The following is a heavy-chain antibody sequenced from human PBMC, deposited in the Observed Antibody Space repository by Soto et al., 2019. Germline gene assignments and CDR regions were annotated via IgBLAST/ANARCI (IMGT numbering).Heavy chain of an antibody. V-gene: IGHV4-38-2*01. D-gene: IGHD2-2*01. Sequence: PSGPHCHTWAVSGEFIGRAYDWGWIRKPPGKGLEWIGNIYHSGSTYYNPSLKSRVTISIDTSKNQFSLRLSSVTAADTAVYFCAKYAENYYDGMDVWGQGTTVTVSS. CDR2: IYHSGST. J-gene: IGHJ6*02. CDR1: GEFIGRAYD. CDR3: AKYAENYYDGMDV.